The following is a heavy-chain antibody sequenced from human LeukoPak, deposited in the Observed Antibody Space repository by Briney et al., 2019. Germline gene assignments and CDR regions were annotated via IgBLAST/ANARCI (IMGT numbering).Heavy chain of an antibody. J-gene: IGHJ4*02. CDR3: ARGVPYASWSGPHYSDY. V-gene: IGHV3-53*01. CDR2: IYSGGST. D-gene: IGHD3-3*01. CDR1: GFTVSSNY. Sequence: PGGSLRLSCEASGFTVSSNYMSWVRQAPGKGLEWVSVIYSGGSTYYSDSVKGRFTISRDNSKNTLYLQMHSLSAEDTAVYYCARGVPYASWSGPHYSDYWGQGTLVTVSS.